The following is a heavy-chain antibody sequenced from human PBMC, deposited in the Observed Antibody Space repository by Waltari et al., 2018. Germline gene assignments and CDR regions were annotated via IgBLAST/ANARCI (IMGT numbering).Heavy chain of an antibody. J-gene: IGHJ4*02. CDR3: ARERVASAGIDY. CDR1: GGSISSYY. CDR2: IYYSGST. V-gene: IGHV4-59*01. Sequence: QVQLQESGPGLVKPSETLSLTCTVSGGSISSYYWSWIRQPPGKELEWIGYIYYSGSTNYNPSLKSRVTISVDTSKNQFSLKLSSVTAADTAVYYCARERVASAGIDYWGQGTLVTVSS. D-gene: IGHD6-13*01.